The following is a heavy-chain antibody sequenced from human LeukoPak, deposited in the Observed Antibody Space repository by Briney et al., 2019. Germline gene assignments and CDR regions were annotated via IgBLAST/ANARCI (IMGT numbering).Heavy chain of an antibody. V-gene: IGHV1-69*04. Sequence: VASVKVSCKTSGGTFTNYVINWVRQAPGQGLEWMGRIIPLLGAANHAQKFQGGVTITADKFTSTAYMELSSLRSEDTALYYCATLGKYCSGGSCYGPDAFDIWGQGTMVTVSS. CDR3: ATLGKYCSGGSCYGPDAFDI. CDR2: IIPLLGAA. CDR1: GGTFTNYV. D-gene: IGHD2-15*01. J-gene: IGHJ3*02.